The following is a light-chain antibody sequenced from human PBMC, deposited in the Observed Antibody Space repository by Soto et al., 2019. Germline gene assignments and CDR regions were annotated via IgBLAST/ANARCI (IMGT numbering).Light chain of an antibody. J-gene: IGKJ1*01. V-gene: IGKV3-15*01. CDR3: QQYNNWPTWT. CDR2: GAS. CDR1: QSVSSN. Sequence: EIVMTQSPATLSVSPGERATLSCRASQSVSSNLAWYQQKPGQAPRLLIYGASTRATGIPARFSGSGSGTEFTLTISSLQSEEGAVYYCQQYNNWPTWTFGQGTKVDIK.